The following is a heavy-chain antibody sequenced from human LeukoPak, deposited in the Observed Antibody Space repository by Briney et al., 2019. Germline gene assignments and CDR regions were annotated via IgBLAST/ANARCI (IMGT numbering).Heavy chain of an antibody. CDR2: IWYDGNNK. D-gene: IGHD2-21*02. CDR1: GFTFSNYG. J-gene: IGHJ4*02. Sequence: GRSLRLSCAVSGFTFSNYGMHWVRQAPGKGLEWVAIIWYDGNNKYYADSLEGRFTISRDNSKNMLYLQMNSLKVEDTAVYYCASGLVTGVYDFWGQGTLVTVSS. CDR3: ASGLVTGVYDF. V-gene: IGHV3-33*01.